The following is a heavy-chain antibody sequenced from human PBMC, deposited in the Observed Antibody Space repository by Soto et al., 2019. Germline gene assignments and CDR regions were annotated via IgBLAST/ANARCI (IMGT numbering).Heavy chain of an antibody. Sequence: QVQLVQSGAEVKKPGASVKVSCKASGYTFTSYDINWVRQAPGQGLEWMGWINPNSGGTNYAQKFQGRVTMTRDTSISTAYMELSRLRSDDTAVYYCASRAYSSSSDYYYGMDVWGQGTTVTVSS. CDR3: ASRAYSSSSDYYYGMDV. V-gene: IGHV1-2*02. J-gene: IGHJ6*02. D-gene: IGHD6-6*01. CDR2: INPNSGGT. CDR1: GYTFTSYD.